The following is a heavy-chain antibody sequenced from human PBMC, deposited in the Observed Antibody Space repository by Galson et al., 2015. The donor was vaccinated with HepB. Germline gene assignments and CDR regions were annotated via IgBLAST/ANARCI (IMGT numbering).Heavy chain of an antibody. CDR1: GFTFSSYE. CDR3: ARDSTATFDY. Sequence: SLRLSCAASGFTFSSYEMNWVRQAPGKGLEWISYISSGSLTIYYADSVRGRFTISRGNAKNSLHLQMNTLTAEDTAVYYCARDSTATFDYWGQGTLLSVSS. CDR2: ISSGSLTI. D-gene: IGHD4-17*01. J-gene: IGHJ4*02. V-gene: IGHV3-48*03.